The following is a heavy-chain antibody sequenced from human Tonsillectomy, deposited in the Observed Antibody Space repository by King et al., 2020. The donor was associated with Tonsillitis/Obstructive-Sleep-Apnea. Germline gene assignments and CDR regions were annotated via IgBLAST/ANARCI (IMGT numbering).Heavy chain of an antibody. CDR3: ARDRSDPQLEQPSNWCDP. J-gene: IGHJ5*02. V-gene: IGHV1-2*06. D-gene: IGHD1/OR15-1a*01. Sequence: VQLVESGAEVKKPGASVKVSCKASGYTFTGYYMHWLRQAPGQGLEWMGRINPNSGGTNYAQKFQGRVTMTRDTSISTAYMELSRLRSDDTAVYYCARDRSDPQLEQPSNWCDPWGQGTLVTVSS. CDR2: INPNSGGT. CDR1: GYTFTGYY.